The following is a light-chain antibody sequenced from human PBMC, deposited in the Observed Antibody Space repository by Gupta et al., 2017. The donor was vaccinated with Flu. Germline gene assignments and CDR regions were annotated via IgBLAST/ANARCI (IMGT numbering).Light chain of an antibody. Sequence: DIQMTQSPSSLSASVGDRVTITCQASQDISNYLNWYQQKPGKAPKLLIYDASNLETGVTSRFSGSGSGTDFTFTISSLQPEDSATYDCQQYKFGQGTKVEIK. J-gene: IGKJ1*01. CDR1: QDISNY. CDR2: DAS. CDR3: QQYK. V-gene: IGKV1-33*01.